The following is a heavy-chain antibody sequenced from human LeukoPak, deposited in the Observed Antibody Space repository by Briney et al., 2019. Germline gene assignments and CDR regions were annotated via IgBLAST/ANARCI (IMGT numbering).Heavy chain of an antibody. D-gene: IGHD2-21*02. CDR2: IFPGGPDI. CDR3: ARSRVTYYCNYGMDV. CDR1: GFSFSTYW. V-gene: IGHV5-51*01. J-gene: IGHJ6*02. Sequence: GESLKISCKDSGFSFSTYWIGWVRQMPGKGLEWMGIIFPGGPDIRYSPSFQGQVTISADKSISTAYLQWSSLKASDSAIYYCARSRVTYYCNYGMDVWGQGTTVSVSS.